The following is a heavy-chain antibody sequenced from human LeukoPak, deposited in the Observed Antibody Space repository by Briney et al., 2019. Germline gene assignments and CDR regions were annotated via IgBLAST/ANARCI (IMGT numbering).Heavy chain of an antibody. CDR3: ARVLAIFGLDTTDFYMDV. Sequence: NPSETLSLTCAVSGASISSHYWSWIRQPPGKGLEWIGYTSGSISDNPPLKSRVAVSVDPSQNQVSLSLTSVTAADTAVYYCARVLAIFGLDTTDFYMDVWGKGTTVTVSS. CDR1: GASISSHY. V-gene: IGHV4-59*11. D-gene: IGHD3/OR15-3a*01. J-gene: IGHJ6*03. CDR2: TSGSI.